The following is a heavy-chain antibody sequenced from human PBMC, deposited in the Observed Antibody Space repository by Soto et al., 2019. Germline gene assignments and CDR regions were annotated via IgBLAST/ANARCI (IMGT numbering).Heavy chain of an antibody. CDR1: GSRFSNYV. CDR3: AREGRGKKAGYNGLVSLGY. J-gene: IGHJ4*02. V-gene: IGHV1-69*06. Sequence: QVQLVQSGAEVKTPGSSLKVSCTVSGSRFSNYVISWVRQAPGHGLEWLGRTIPIFNSTQYAQSFQGRATIPAEKSTNTASLKLSSLRSDDTAVYYCAREGRGKKAGYNGLVSLGYWGQGTLVTVSS. D-gene: IGHD2-2*02. CDR2: TIPIFNST.